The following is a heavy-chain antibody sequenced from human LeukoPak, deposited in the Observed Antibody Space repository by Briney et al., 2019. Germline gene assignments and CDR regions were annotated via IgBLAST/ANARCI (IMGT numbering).Heavy chain of an antibody. CDR3: ARAAEGALPVFDY. CDR1: GGSFSGYY. CDR2: INHSGST. Sequence: PSETLSLACAVYGGSFSGYYWSWIRQPPGKGLEWIGEINHSGSTNYNPSLKSRVTISVDTSKNQFSLKLSSVTAADTAVYYCARAAEGALPVFDYWGQGTLVTVSS. D-gene: IGHD2-2*01. V-gene: IGHV4-34*01. J-gene: IGHJ4*02.